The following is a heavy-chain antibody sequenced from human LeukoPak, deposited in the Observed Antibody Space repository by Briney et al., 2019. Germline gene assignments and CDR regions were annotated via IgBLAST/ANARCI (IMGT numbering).Heavy chain of an antibody. D-gene: IGHD3-3*01. CDR2: IYYSGST. Sequence: SETLSLTCTVSGGSISSSSYYWGWIRQPPGKGLEWIGSIYYSGSTYYNPSLKSRVTISVDTSKNQFSLRLSSVTAADTAVYYCAREGSRDFWSGPVYYFDYWGQGTLVTVSS. J-gene: IGHJ4*02. V-gene: IGHV4-39*07. CDR1: GGSISSSSYY. CDR3: AREGSRDFWSGPVYYFDY.